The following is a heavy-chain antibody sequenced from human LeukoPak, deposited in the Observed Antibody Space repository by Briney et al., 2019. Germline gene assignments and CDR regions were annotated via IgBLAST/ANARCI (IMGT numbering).Heavy chain of an antibody. J-gene: IGHJ4*02. D-gene: IGHD3-22*01. CDR3: ARGGYYYDSSGYFDY. CDR2: IYYSGST. CDR1: GGSISSYY. V-gene: IGHV4-59*01. Sequence: PSETLSHTCIVSGGSISSYYWSWLRQPPGKGLEWIGYIYYSGSTYYNPSLKRRVTISVDTSKNQFSLKLSSVTAADTAVYYCARGGYYYDSSGYFDYWGQGTLVTVSS.